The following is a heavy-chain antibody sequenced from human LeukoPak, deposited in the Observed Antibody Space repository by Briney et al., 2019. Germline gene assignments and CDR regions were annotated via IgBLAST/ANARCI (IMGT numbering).Heavy chain of an antibody. V-gene: IGHV4-59*01. CDR3: ARSGGWVTAYWYFEV. CDR1: GGPISSYY. J-gene: IGHJ2*01. Sequence: SETLSLTCTVSGGPISSYYWSWIRQTPGKGVEWIGYTHHSGNNNYNPSLKSRVTISQDMSKNRFSLRLTSVTAADTAVYYCARSGGWVTAYWYFEVWGRGTLVTVSS. D-gene: IGHD2-21*02. CDR2: THHSGNN.